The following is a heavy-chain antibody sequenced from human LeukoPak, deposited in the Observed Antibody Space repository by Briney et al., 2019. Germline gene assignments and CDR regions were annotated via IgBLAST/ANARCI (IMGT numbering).Heavy chain of an antibody. J-gene: IGHJ6*03. D-gene: IGHD5-18*01. Sequence: SQTLSLTCTVSGGSISSGSYYWSWIRQPAGKGLEWIGRIYTSGSTNYNPSLKSRVTISVDTSKNQFSLKLTSVTAADTAVYYCARTTEGGYTYGYFYYYYMDVWGKGTTVTISS. CDR2: IYTSGST. V-gene: IGHV4-61*02. CDR1: GGSISSGSYY. CDR3: ARTTEGGYTYGYFYYYYMDV.